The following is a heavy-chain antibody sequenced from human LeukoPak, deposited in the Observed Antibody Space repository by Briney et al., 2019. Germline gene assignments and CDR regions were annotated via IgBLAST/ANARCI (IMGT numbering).Heavy chain of an antibody. CDR3: AKGTTAYYYYYGMDV. V-gene: IGHV3-9*01. D-gene: IGHD4-11*01. J-gene: IGHJ6*02. CDR1: GFTFDDCA. Sequence: PGGSLTLSCAASGFTFDDCAMHWVREAPGKGLEWVSGISWNSGSIGYADSVKGRFTISRDNAKNSLYLQMNSLRAEDTALYYCAKGTTAYYYYYGMDVWGQGTTVTVSS. CDR2: ISWNSGSI.